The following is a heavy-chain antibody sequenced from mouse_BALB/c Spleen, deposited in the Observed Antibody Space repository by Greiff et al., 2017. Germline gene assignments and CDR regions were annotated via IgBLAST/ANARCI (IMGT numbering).Heavy chain of an antibody. D-gene: IGHD4-1*01. J-gene: IGHJ4*01. CDR1: GYTFSSYW. V-gene: IGHV1-9*01. Sequence: QVQLQQSGAELMKPGASVKISCKATGYTFSSYWIEWVKQRPGHGLEWIGEILPGSGSTNYNEKFKGKVTFTADTSSNTAYMQLSSLTSEDSAVYYCARGLTGTVAMDYWGQGTSVTVSS. CDR3: ARGLTGTVAMDY. CDR2: ILPGSGST.